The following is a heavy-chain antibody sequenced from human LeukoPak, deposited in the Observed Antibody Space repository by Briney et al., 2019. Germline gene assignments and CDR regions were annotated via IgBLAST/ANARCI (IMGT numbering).Heavy chain of an antibody. CDR1: GFTFSSYG. J-gene: IGHJ4*02. CDR2: IWYDGSNK. D-gene: IGHD3-10*01. CDR3: ARGDYYGSRGDY. V-gene: IGHV3-33*01. Sequence: GGSLRLSCAASGFTFSSYGMHWVRQAPGKGLEWVAVIWYDGSNKYYADSVKGRFTISRDNPKNTLYLQMNSLRAEDTAVYYCARGDYYGSRGDYWGQGTLVTVSS.